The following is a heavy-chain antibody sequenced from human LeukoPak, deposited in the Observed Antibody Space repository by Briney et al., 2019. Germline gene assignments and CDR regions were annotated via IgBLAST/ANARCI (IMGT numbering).Heavy chain of an antibody. CDR1: GFTFSDSY. J-gene: IGHJ4*02. V-gene: IGHV3-72*01. CDR3: VRGVVRSGSYSGYDS. CDR2: SRNKANSYST. Sequence: PGGSLRLSCAASGFTFSDSYMSWIRQAPGKGLEWIGRSRNKANSYSTEYAASVKGRFTLSRDDSRNSLYLQMNSLKTEDTAVYHCVRGVVRSGSYSGYDSWGQGTLVTVSS. D-gene: IGHD1-26*01.